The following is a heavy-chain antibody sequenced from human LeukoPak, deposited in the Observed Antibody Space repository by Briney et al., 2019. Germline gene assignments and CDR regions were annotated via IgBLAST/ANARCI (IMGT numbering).Heavy chain of an antibody. V-gene: IGHV3-21*01. Sequence: GGSLRLSCAASGFIFSGYSMNWVRQAPGKGQEWVSSISETSSHISYADSVKGRFTISRDNAKNSLYVHLNRLRADDTAVYYCARGVVPAAFDYWGQGTLVTVSS. CDR2: ISETSSHI. CDR1: GFIFSGYS. D-gene: IGHD2-2*01. J-gene: IGHJ4*02. CDR3: ARGVVPAAFDY.